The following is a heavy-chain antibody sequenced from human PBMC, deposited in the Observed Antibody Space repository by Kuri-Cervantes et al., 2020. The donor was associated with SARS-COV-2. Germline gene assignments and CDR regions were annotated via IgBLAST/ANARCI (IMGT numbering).Heavy chain of an antibody. J-gene: IGHJ4*02. CDR1: GYTFTSYG. D-gene: IGHD4-17*01. V-gene: IGHV1-18*01. CDR2: ISAYNGNT. Sequence: ASVKVSCKASGYTFTSYGISWVRQAPGQGLEWMGWISAYNGNTNYGQKLQGRVTMTTDTSKSTGYMELRSLRSDDTAVYYCASWGREMTTVTWVDYWGQGTLVTVSS. CDR3: ASWGREMTTVTWVDY.